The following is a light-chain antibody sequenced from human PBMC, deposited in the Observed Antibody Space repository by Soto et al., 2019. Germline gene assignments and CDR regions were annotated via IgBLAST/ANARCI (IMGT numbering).Light chain of an antibody. V-gene: IGKV3-11*01. CDR1: QDISDY. CDR2: DAS. CDR3: QQYSNWPSIT. Sequence: DIVLTQSPATLSLSPGERATLSCRASQDISDYLSWYQQIPGQAPRLLIRDASNRATGVPARFSGSGSGTDFTLTISSLDPEDFAVYYCQQYSNWPSITFGQGTRLEIK. J-gene: IGKJ5*01.